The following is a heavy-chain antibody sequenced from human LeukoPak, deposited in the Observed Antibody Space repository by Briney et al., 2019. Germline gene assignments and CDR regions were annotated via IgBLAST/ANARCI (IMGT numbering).Heavy chain of an antibody. CDR2: IRSTDGSI. J-gene: IGHJ5*02. CDR1: GFTFSTYT. Sequence: KTGGSLRLSCAASGFTFSTYTMNWVRQAAGKGLEWVSSIRSTDGSIDYADSVKGRFTISRDNAKNSLYLQMNSLRVDDTAVYYCARGYGLGGGWFDPWGQGTLVTVSS. D-gene: IGHD3-10*01. CDR3: ARGYGLGGGWFDP. V-gene: IGHV3-21*06.